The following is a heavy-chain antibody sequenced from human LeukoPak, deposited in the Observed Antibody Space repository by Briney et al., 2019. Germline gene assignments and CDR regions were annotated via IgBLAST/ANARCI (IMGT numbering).Heavy chain of an antibody. CDR3: AKYSRHFDF. CDR2: IINCGDNT. CDR1: GFTFSSYA. V-gene: IGHV3-23*01. Sequence: GGSPRLSCAASGFTFSSYAMSWVRQAPGKGREWVSTIINCGDNTFYADSVKGRFTISRDNSKNTLYLQLNSLRAEDTAVYYCAKYSRHFDFWGQGTLVTVSS. D-gene: IGHD5-18*01. J-gene: IGHJ4*02.